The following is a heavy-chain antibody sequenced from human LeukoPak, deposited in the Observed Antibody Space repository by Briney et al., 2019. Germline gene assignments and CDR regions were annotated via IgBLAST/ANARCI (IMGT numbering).Heavy chain of an antibody. CDR2: ISGHNGNT. CDR3: VRGGSHSGYDY. Sequence: ASVKVSCKASGYTYNSHDFTWVRQVPGQGLEWVGWISGHNGNTNYAQKLQGRVTMTTDTFTSTAYMELRSLRSDDTAVYYCVRGGSHSGYDYWGQGTLVTVSS. D-gene: IGHD1-26*01. J-gene: IGHJ4*02. V-gene: IGHV1-18*01. CDR1: GYTYNSHD.